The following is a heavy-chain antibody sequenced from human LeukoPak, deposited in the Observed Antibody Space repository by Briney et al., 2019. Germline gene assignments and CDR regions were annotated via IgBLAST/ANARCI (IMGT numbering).Heavy chain of an antibody. CDR2: IYPGDSDT. CDR1: GYTFTNHW. CDR3: ARPSDGDYVSDY. D-gene: IGHD4-17*01. V-gene: IGHV5-51*01. J-gene: IGHJ4*02. Sequence: GESLRISCKGSGYTFTNHWISWVRQMPGKGLEWMGIIYPGDSDTRYSPSFQGQVTISADKSISTAYLQWSSLKASDTAMYYCARPSDGDYVSDYWGQGTLVTVSS.